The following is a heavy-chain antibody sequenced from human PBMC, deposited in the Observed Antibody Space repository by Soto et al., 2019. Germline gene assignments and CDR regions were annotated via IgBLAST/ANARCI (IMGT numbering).Heavy chain of an antibody. CDR2: IYGGGNGP. CDR1: GLTFSDFA. CDR3: AKMEGMDPWAYSFDY. Sequence: EVQVLESGGGLVQPGVSLRLSCAATGLTFSDFAMSWVRQAPGKGLEWVSRIYGGGNGPHYADSVKGRVTISRDNSKNTFYLQMNSLRAEDTAVSYCAKMEGMDPWAYSFDYWGQGTLVTVSS. D-gene: IGHD2-2*03. J-gene: IGHJ4*02. V-gene: IGHV3-23*01.